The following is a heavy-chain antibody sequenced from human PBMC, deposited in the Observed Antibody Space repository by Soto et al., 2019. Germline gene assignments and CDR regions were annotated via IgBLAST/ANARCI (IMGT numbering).Heavy chain of an antibody. J-gene: IGHJ4*02. CDR2: FVPMFSSS. CDR1: GTTFTSYG. Sequence: QVQLVQSGAEVKKPGASVNVSCKASGTTFTSYGIHWVRQAPGQGLEWMGGFVPMFSSSNYAQKFQGRLTIVADESTNTAYMELSSLRDDASAIYYCVRTGGTYYFAHWGQGTLVTVSS. V-gene: IGHV1-69*01. CDR3: VRTGGTYYFAH. D-gene: IGHD1-1*01.